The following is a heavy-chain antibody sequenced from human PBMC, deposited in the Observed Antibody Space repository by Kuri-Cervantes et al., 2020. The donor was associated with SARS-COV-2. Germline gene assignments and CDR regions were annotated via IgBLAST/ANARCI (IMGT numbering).Heavy chain of an antibody. CDR3: ASGDCGGDCYSVGWFDP. D-gene: IGHD2-21*02. V-gene: IGHV1-8*01. J-gene: IGHJ5*02. CDR1: GYTFTSYD. Sequence: ASVKVSCKASGYTFTSYDINWVRQATGQGLEWMGWMNPNSGNTGYAQKFQGRVTMTRNTSISTAYMELSSLRSEDTAVYYCASGDCGGDCYSVGWFDPWGQGTLVTVSS. CDR2: MNPNSGNT.